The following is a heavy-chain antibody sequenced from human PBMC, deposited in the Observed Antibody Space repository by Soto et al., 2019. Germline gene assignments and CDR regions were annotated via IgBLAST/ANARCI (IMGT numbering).Heavy chain of an antibody. J-gene: IGHJ4*02. CDR3: AKYQVTYGSAVFHFDY. CDR1: GFTFSSYA. CDR2: ISGSGGST. D-gene: IGHD3-10*01. Sequence: GGSLRLSCAASGFTFSSYAMSWVRQPPGKGLEWVSAISGSGGSTYYADSVKGRFTISRDNSKNTLYLLMNSLRAEDTAVYYCAKYQVTYGSAVFHFDYWGQGTLVTVSS. V-gene: IGHV3-23*01.